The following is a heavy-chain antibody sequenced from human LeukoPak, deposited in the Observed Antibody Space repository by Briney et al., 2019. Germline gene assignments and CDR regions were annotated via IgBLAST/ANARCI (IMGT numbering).Heavy chain of an antibody. V-gene: IGHV3-23*01. CDR3: AREGGFDY. CDR2: ISGTGTT. J-gene: IGHJ4*02. CDR1: GYIFNNYA. D-gene: IGHD3-16*01. Sequence: PGGSLGLSCAASGYIFNNYAVSWVRRAPGKGLEWVSAISGTGTTYYADSVRGRFTISRDNAKNSLYLQMNSLRAEDTAVYYCAREGGFDYWGQGTLVTVSS.